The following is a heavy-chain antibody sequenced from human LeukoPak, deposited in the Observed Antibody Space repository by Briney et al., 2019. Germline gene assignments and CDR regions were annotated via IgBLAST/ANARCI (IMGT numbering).Heavy chain of an antibody. D-gene: IGHD3-22*01. CDR2: IYYSGST. CDR3: ARRRYYDNTGYSD. J-gene: IGHJ1*01. CDR1: GDSISSSSYY. Sequence: SETLSLTCTISGDSISSSSYYWDWIRQCPGKGLEWIGTIYYSGSTYYNASLKSRLFISIDKSNNQFSLRLSFVTAADTTVYYCARRRYYDNTGYSDWGQDTLITVSS. V-gene: IGHV4-39*01.